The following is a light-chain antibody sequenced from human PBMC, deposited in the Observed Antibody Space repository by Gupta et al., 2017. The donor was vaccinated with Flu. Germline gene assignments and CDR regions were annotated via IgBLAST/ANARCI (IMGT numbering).Light chain of an antibody. V-gene: IGLV1-40*01. CDR1: DSNTGAGYK. CDR2: DNT. Sequence: QSELTQPPSVSGAPGQRVTISSAGTDSNTGAGYKVNWYQQVPGSAPKVVIFDNTNRPSGVPARFSGSKSHTSASLAITGLQAEDGADYYCQSYDRRLSGWVFGGGTKLTVL. J-gene: IGLJ3*02. CDR3: QSYDRRLSGWV.